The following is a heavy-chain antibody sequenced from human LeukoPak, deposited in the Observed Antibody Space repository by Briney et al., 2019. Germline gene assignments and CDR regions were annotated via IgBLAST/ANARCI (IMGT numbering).Heavy chain of an antibody. V-gene: IGHV4-61*10. CDR2: IYYSGST. J-gene: IGHJ6*03. Sequence: SETLSLTCTVSGGSISSGSYYWSWIRQPAGKGLEWIGYIYYSGSTNYNPSLKSRVTISVDTSKNQFSLKLSSVTAADTAVYYCARYGSGSYYYYYYMDVWGKGTTVTVSS. CDR1: GGSISSGSYY. D-gene: IGHD3-10*01. CDR3: ARYGSGSYYYYYYMDV.